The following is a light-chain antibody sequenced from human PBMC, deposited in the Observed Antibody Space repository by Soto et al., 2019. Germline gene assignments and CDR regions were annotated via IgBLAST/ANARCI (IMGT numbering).Light chain of an antibody. CDR2: DIS. J-gene: IGKJ4*01. V-gene: IGKV3D-15*01. CDR3: QQYNDWPLT. Sequence: EIVMTQSPATLSVSQGEIATLSCSASQSVSSNLAWYQQKPGQAPSLLIYDISARATGIPTMFSGSGSVTEFTLTISSLQSEDFAGYYCQQYNDWPLTFGGGTKVEIK. CDR1: QSVSSN.